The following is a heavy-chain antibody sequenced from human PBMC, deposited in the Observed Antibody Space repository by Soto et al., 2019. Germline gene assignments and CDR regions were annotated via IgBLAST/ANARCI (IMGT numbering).Heavy chain of an antibody. V-gene: IGHV4-39*01. CDR1: GGSVSSSXXX. Sequence: QLQLQESGPGLVKPSETLSLTCTVSGGSVSSSXXXXXXVXQPPGKGLEWIGSVXXXXXTYYNPSLESRVTXSVDKSKNXXXXKXXXLSXADTAVYYCGRLEGLATISYYFDYWGQGALVTVSS. CDR2: VXXXXXT. D-gene: IGHD3-9*01. CDR3: GRLEGLATISYYFDY. J-gene: IGHJ4*02.